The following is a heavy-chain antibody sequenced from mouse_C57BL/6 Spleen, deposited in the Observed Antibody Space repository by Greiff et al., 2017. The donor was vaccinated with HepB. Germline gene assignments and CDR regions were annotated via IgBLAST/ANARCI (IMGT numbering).Heavy chain of an antibody. CDR3: TRQAY. J-gene: IGHJ3*01. CDR2: IDPETGGT. Sequence: VQLVESGAELVRPGASVTLSCKASGYTFTDYEMHWVKQTPVHGLEWIGAIDPETGGTAYNQKFKGKAILTADKSSSTAYMELRSLTSEDSAVYYCTRQAYWGQGTLVTVSA. CDR1: GYTFTDYE. V-gene: IGHV1-15*01.